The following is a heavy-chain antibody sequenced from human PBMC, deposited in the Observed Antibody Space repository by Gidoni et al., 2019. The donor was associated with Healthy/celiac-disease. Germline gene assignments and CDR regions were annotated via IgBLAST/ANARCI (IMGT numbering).Heavy chain of an antibody. CDR1: GGSFSGYY. V-gene: IGHV4-34*01. Sequence: QVQLQQRGAGLLKPAETLSLTCAVYGGSFSGYYWSWIRQPPGKGLEWIGEINHSGSTNYNPSLKRRVTISVDTSKNQFSLKLSSVTAADTAVYYCASAFWSGYYLCWFDPWGQGTLVTVSS. J-gene: IGHJ5*02. CDR2: INHSGST. D-gene: IGHD3-3*01. CDR3: ASAFWSGYYLCWFDP.